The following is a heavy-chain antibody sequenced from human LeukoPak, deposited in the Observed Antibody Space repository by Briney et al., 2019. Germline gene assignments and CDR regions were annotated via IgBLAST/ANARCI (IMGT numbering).Heavy chain of an antibody. D-gene: IGHD1-26*01. Sequence: SETLSLTCAVSGGSISSGGYSWSWIRQPPGKGLEWIGEINHSGSTNYNPSLKSRVTISVDTSKNQFSLKLSSVTAADTAVYYCARGWSYYCDYWGQGTLVTVSS. CDR3: ARGWSYYCDY. CDR1: GGSISSGGYS. V-gene: IGHV4-30-2*01. CDR2: INHSGST. J-gene: IGHJ4*02.